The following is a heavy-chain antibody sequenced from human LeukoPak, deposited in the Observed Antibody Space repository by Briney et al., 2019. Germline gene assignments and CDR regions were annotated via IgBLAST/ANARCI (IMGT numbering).Heavy chain of an antibody. J-gene: IGHJ4*02. CDR3: ARDPKGGNSGNFDY. CDR1: GDPISSYY. Sequence: SETLSLTCTVSGDPISSYYWSWIRQPAGKGLDWIGRLYTSESTIDNPSLKSRVAMSVDTSKNQFSLKLSSVTAAYTAVSYCARDPKGGNSGNFDYWGQGILVTVSS. CDR2: LYTSEST. V-gene: IGHV4-4*07. D-gene: IGHD4-23*01.